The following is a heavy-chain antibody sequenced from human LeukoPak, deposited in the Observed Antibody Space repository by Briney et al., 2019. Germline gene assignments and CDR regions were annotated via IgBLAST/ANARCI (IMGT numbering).Heavy chain of an antibody. D-gene: IGHD6-25*01. CDR2: IYHSGST. V-gene: IGHV4-59*01. CDR3: ARGGDTSAWFDP. CDR1: DDSISHYY. Sequence: PSETLSLTCTVSDDSISHYYWSWLRQPPEKGLEWIGYIYHSGSTKYNPSLKSRVTISIDTSKHQFSLKLSSVTAADTAMYYCARGGDTSAWFDPWGQGTLVTVSS. J-gene: IGHJ5*02.